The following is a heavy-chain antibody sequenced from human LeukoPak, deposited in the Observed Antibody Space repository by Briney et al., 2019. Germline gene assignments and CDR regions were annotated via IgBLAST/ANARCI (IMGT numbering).Heavy chain of an antibody. V-gene: IGHV4-38-2*02. J-gene: IGHJ6*03. CDR1: GYSISSGFY. Sequence: SETLSLTCSVSGYSISSGFYWGWIRQPPEKGLEWIGSIRHSGNTYYNPSLKSRVTMSLDTSKNQFSLKLNSVTAADTAVYYCARLRFTIFGVVRYYMDVWGKGTTVTVSS. CDR3: ARLRFTIFGVVRYYMDV. D-gene: IGHD3-3*01. CDR2: IRHSGNT.